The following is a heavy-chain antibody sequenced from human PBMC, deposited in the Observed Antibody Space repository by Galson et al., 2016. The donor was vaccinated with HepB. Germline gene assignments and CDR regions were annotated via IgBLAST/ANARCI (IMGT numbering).Heavy chain of an antibody. Sequence: ETLSLTCIVSGDSISSDYYWGWIRQPPGRGLEWIGSIYSSEGTYYNPSLKSRVTISVDTSKNQFSLRLTSVTAADTGVYYCATGIVVAGKYYYYYMDVWGKGTTVTVSS. J-gene: IGHJ6*03. D-gene: IGHD6-19*01. CDR3: ATGIVVAGKYYYYYMDV. CDR2: IYSSEGT. CDR1: GDSISSDYY. V-gene: IGHV4-39*01.